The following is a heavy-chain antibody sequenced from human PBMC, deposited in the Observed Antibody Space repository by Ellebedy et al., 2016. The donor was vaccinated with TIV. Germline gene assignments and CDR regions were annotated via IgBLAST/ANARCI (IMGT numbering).Heavy chain of an antibody. CDR3: ARWGLAAAGLDY. J-gene: IGHJ4*02. Sequence: AASVKVSCKASGYTLNTYGISWVRQAPGQGLEWMGWTSAYNGNTIYAQKLQGRVIMTTDKSSNSAHKELRSLRSDDTAVYYCARWGLAAAGLDYWGQGTLVIVSS. D-gene: IGHD6-25*01. CDR1: GYTLNTYG. CDR2: TSAYNGNT. V-gene: IGHV1-18*04.